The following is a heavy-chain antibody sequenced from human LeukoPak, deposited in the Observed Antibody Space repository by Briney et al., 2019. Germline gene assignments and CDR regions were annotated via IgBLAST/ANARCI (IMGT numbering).Heavy chain of an antibody. CDR2: IYYSGST. D-gene: IGHD1-26*01. V-gene: IGHV4-39*01. J-gene: IGHJ4*02. CDR1: GGSISSSSYH. CDR3: ARHGDGESGSYYPLGY. Sequence: SETLSLTCTVSGGSISSSSYHWGWIRQPPGKGLEWIGSIYYSGSTYYNPSLKSRVTISVDTSKNQFSLKLSSVTAADTAVYYCARHGDGESGSYYPLGYWGQGTLVTVSS.